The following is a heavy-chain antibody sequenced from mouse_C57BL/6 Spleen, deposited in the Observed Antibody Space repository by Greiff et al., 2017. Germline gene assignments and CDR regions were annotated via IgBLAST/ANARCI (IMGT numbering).Heavy chain of an antibody. Sequence: EVQLQQSGPVLVKPGASVKMSCKASGYTFTDYYMNWVKQSHGKSLEWIGVINPYNGGTSYNQKFKGKATLTVDKSSSTAYMGLNSLTSEDSAVYYCARYDYDGNYAMDDWGQGTSVIVSS. D-gene: IGHD2-4*01. CDR2: INPYNGGT. CDR3: ARYDYDGNYAMDD. J-gene: IGHJ4*01. CDR1: GYTFTDYY. V-gene: IGHV1-19*01.